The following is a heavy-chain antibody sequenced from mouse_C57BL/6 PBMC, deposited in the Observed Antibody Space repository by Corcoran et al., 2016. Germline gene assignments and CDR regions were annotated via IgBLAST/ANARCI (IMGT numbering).Heavy chain of an antibody. CDR1: GYSITSGYY. V-gene: IGHV3-6*01. CDR2: ISYDGSN. J-gene: IGHJ4*01. CDR3: ARSYSNYAMDY. D-gene: IGHD2-5*01. Sequence: DVQLQESGPGLVKPSQSLSLTCSVTGYSITSGYYWNWIRQFPGNKLEWMGYISYDGSNNYNPSLKNRISITRDTSKNQFFLKLNSVTTEDTATYYCARSYSNYAMDYWGQGTSVTVSS.